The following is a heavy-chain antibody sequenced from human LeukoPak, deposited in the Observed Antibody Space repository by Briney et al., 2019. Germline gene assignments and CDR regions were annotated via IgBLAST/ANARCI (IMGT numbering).Heavy chain of an antibody. D-gene: IGHD3-22*01. J-gene: IGHJ2*01. CDR1: GGTFSSYA. CDR3: ARGGYYYDSSGYWPWYFDL. Sequence: SVKVSCKASGGTFSSYAISWVRQAPGQGLEWMGRIIPIFGTANYAQKFQGRVTITTDDSPSTAYMELSSLRSEDTAVYYCARGGYYYDSSGYWPWYFDLWGRGTLVTVSS. CDR2: IIPIFGTA. V-gene: IGHV1-69*05.